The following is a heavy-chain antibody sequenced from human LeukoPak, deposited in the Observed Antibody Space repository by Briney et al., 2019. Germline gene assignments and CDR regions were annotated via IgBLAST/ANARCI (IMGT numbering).Heavy chain of an antibody. Sequence: SEPLSLTCSVSGGPISCYFWSWLRQPAGEGLEGIGRIYTSGSTNYNPSLKSRVTMSVDPSKSQFSLKLSSVTAADTAVYYCATDGVGRRDGDAFDIWGQGTMVTVSS. D-gene: IGHD2-8*01. CDR1: GGPISCYF. V-gene: IGHV4-4*07. CDR3: ATDGVGRRDGDAFDI. CDR2: IYTSGST. J-gene: IGHJ3*02.